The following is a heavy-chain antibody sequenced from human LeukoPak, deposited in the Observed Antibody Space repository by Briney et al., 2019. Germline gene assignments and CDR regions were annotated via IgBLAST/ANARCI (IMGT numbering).Heavy chain of an antibody. CDR3: ARWPLPGYSGQSYYYGMDV. J-gene: IGHJ6*02. D-gene: IGHD5-12*01. CDR2: ISSSSSYI. Sequence: PGGSLRLSCAASGFTFSSYSMNWVRQAPGKGVEWVSSISSSSSYIYYADSVKGRFTISRDNAKNSLYLQMNSLRAEDTAVYYCARWPLPGYSGQSYYYGMDVWGQGTTVTVSS. V-gene: IGHV3-21*01. CDR1: GFTFSSYS.